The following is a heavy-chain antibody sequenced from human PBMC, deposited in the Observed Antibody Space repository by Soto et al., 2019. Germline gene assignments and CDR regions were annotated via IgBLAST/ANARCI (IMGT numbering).Heavy chain of an antibody. CDR1: GGSFSGYY. D-gene: IGHD2-2*01. V-gene: IGHV4-34*01. CDR3: ARAYCSSTSCYVYFDY. CDR2: INHSGST. J-gene: IGHJ4*02. Sequence: QVQLQQWGAGLLKPSETLSLTCAVYGGSFSGYYWSWIRQPPGKGLEWIGEINHSGSTNYNPSLKSRVTISVDTSKNQFSLTLSSVTAADTAVYYCARAYCSSTSCYVYFDYWGQGTLVTVSS.